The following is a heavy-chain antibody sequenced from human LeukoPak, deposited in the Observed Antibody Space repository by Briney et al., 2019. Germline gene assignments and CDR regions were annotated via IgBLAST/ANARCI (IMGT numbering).Heavy chain of an antibody. J-gene: IGHJ4*02. D-gene: IGHD3-22*01. V-gene: IGHV3-23*01. CDR2: ISGSGGST. CDR1: GFTFSSYA. Sequence: QSGGSLRLACAASGFTFSSYAMSWVRQAPGKGLKWVSAISGSGGSTYYADSVKGRFTISRDNSKNTLYLQMNSLRAEDTAVYYCAKDKAGAYYYDSSGFGNWGQGTLVTVSS. CDR3: AKDKAGAYYYDSSGFGN.